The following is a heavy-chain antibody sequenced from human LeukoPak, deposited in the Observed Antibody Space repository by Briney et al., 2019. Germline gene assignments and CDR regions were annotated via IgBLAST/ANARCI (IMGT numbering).Heavy chain of an antibody. CDR1: GYTLTELS. CDR2: FDPEDGET. V-gene: IGHV1-24*01. CDR3: AIRGHKWELLEVDY. J-gene: IGHJ4*02. Sequence: ASVKVSCKVSGYTLTELSMHWVRQAPGKGLEWMGGFDPEDGETIYAQKSQGRVTTTEDTSTDTAYMELSSLRSEDTAVYYCAIRGHKWELLEVDYWGQGTLVTVSS. D-gene: IGHD1-26*01.